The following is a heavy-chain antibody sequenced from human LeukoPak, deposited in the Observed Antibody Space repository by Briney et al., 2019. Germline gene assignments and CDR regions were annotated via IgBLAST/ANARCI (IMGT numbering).Heavy chain of an antibody. CDR2: IYHSGST. CDR3: ARGGAARLHFQN. D-gene: IGHD6-6*01. J-gene: IGHJ1*01. Sequence: SETLSLTCTVSGGSTSTYYWDWIRQPPGKGLEWIGYIYHSGSTNYNPSLQSRVTISVDTSKNQFSLNLNSVTAADTAVYYCARGGAARLHFQNWGQGTLVTVSS. CDR1: GGSTSTYY. V-gene: IGHV4-59*01.